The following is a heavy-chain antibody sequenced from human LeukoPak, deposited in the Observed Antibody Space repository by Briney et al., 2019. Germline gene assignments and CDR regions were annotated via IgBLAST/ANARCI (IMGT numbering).Heavy chain of an antibody. V-gene: IGHV1-18*01. CDR2: ISAYNSNT. CDR1: GYSFTSYG. D-gene: IGHD6-13*01. Sequence: ASVKVSCKASGYSFTSYGISWVRQAPGQGLEWMGWISAYNSNTNYAQNLQGRVTMTTDTSMSTVYLDLRSLRSDDTAVYYCARAAGGGYFDFWGQGALVTVSS. J-gene: IGHJ4*02. CDR3: ARAAGGGYFDF.